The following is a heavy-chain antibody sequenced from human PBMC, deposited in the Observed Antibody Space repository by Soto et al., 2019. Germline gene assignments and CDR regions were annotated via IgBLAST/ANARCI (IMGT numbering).Heavy chain of an antibody. Sequence: GGSLRLSCAASGFPVSNTYMSWVRQAPGKGLEWVSVIYSGDNTYYADSVKGRFTISRDNAKNTLYLQMTDLRVEDTGIYYCAKDFWAFWSGSPEIPLDSWGQGTLVTVSS. CDR1: GFPVSNTY. V-gene: IGHV3-66*01. J-gene: IGHJ4*02. CDR3: AKDFWAFWSGSPEIPLDS. CDR2: IYSGDNT. D-gene: IGHD3-3*01.